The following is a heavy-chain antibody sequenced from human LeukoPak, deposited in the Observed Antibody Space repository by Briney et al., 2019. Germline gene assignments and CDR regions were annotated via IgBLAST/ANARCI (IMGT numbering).Heavy chain of an antibody. CDR2: IYLDDSDT. CDR3: ARHYYGLDV. CDR1: GYKFTSPW. Sequence: GESLKISCKASGYKFTSPWIAWVRPMPGKGLEWMAIIYLDDSDTRYSPSFQGQVTISADKSISSAYLQWSSLKTSDTATYYCARHYYGLDVWGQGTTVTVSS. J-gene: IGHJ6*02. V-gene: IGHV5-51*01.